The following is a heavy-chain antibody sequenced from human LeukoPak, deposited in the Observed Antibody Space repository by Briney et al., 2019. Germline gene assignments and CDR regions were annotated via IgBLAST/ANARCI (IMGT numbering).Heavy chain of an antibody. D-gene: IGHD3-3*01. CDR2: ISAYNGNT. CDR1: GYTFTNYG. V-gene: IGHV1-18*01. J-gene: IGHJ4*02. Sequence: GASVKVSCKASGYTFTNYGISWVRRAPGQGFEWMGWISAYNGNTNYAQKFQGRVTMTTDTSTTTAYMELRSLRADDTAMYYCVRDLRFLEWLLYETFDYWGQGTLVTVSS. CDR3: VRDLRFLEWLLYETFDY.